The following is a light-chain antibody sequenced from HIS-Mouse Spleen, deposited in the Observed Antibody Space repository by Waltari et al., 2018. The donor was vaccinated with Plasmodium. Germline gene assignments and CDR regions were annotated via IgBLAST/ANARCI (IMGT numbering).Light chain of an antibody. V-gene: IGLV3-25*03. Sequence: SYELTQPPSVSVSPGQTARITCSGDALPKQYAYWYQQKPGQAPGLVINKDSERPSGIPGRFSGSSSGTTVTLTISGVQAEDEADYYCQSADSSGTYVFGTGTKVTVL. CDR1: ALPKQY. CDR2: KDS. J-gene: IGLJ1*01. CDR3: QSADSSGTYV.